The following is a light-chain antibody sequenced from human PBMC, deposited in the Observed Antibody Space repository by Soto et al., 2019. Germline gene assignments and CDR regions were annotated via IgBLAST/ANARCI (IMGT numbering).Light chain of an antibody. Sequence: DIQMTQSPSTLSASVGDRVTVTCRASQSIGRRLAWYQQKPGQPPKIVVYEASNLQPGVPSRFSGSGSGTEFTLTISSLQPDDIATYYCQQYYIYSFTFGGGTKVEIK. CDR3: QQYYIYSFT. V-gene: IGKV1-5*03. CDR2: EAS. CDR1: QSIGRR. J-gene: IGKJ4*01.